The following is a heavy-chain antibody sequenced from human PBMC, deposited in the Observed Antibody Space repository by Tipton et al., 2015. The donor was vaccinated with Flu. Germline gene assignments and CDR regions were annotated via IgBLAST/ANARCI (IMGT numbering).Heavy chain of an antibody. CDR2: IKSTIYI. CDR1: GFSVSDQY. J-gene: IGHJ6*02. V-gene: IGHV3-66*01. D-gene: IGHD2-15*01. CDR3: ARDVGGYCSGGSCYSWPYGMDV. Sequence: SGFSVSDQYMSWVRQAPGKGLQWISVIKSTIYIYYADSVKGRFTISRDNSKNTLYLQMNSLRAEDTAVYYCARDVGGYCSGGSCYSWPYGMDVWGQGTTVTVSS.